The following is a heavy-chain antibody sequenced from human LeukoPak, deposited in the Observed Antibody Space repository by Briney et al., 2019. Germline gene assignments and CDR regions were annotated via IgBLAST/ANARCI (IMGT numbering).Heavy chain of an antibody. J-gene: IGHJ4*02. CDR2: ISSSSSYI. D-gene: IGHD3-22*01. Sequence: GGSLRLSCAASGFTFSSYSMNWVRQAPGKGLEWVSSISSSSSYIYYADSVKGRFTFSRDNAKNSLYLQMNSLRAEDTAVYYCARDVRSYYYDSSGYYYYFDYWGQGTLVTVSS. V-gene: IGHV3-21*01. CDR1: GFTFSSYS. CDR3: ARDVRSYYYDSSGYYYYFDY.